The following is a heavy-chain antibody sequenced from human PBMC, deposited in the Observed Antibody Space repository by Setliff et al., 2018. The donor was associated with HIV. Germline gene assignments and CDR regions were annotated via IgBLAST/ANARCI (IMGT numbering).Heavy chain of an antibody. CDR2: IIPIFGIP. J-gene: IGHJ4*02. D-gene: IGHD3-22*01. CDR3: AIVTELDYYGGSGPTHLLFDS. V-gene: IGHV1-69*13. Sequence: SVKVSCKASGGTFIRYAFNWVRQAPGQGLEWMGEIIPIFGIPGYAQRFQDRVTITADESTNTAYMELSSLRSEDTAVYYCAIVTELDYYGGSGPTHLLFDSWGQGTLVTVSS. CDR1: GGTFIRYA.